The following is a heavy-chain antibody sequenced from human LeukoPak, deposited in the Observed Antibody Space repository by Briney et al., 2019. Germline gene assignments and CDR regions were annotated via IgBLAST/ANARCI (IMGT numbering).Heavy chain of an antibody. V-gene: IGHV3-30*04. J-gene: IGHJ4*02. CDR1: GFTFSSYA. CDR3: ATDGSAWSRDH. D-gene: IGHD6-19*01. Sequence: GGSLRLSCAASGFTFSSYAMHWVRQAPGKGLEWVAVISYDGSNKYYADSVKGRFTISRDNSKNTLYLQMNSLSAEDTALYYCATDGSAWSRDHWGRGTLVTVSS. CDR2: ISYDGSNK.